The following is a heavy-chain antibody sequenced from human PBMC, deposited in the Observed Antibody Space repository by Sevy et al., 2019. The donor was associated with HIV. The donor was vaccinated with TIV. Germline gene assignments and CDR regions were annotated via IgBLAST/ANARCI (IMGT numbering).Heavy chain of an antibody. CDR1: GFNFNDYW. CDR3: ARDSPPYTSTFSCSYV. V-gene: IGHV3-7*03. CDR2: INQDGSAK. D-gene: IGHD6-6*01. J-gene: IGHJ4*02. Sequence: GGSLRLSCAASGFNFNDYWMNWVRQAPGKGLEWVANINQDGSAKYYVDSAKGRFTISRDNAKNSLYLQMNSLRADDTAVYYCARDSPPYTSTFSCSYVWGQGTLVTVSS.